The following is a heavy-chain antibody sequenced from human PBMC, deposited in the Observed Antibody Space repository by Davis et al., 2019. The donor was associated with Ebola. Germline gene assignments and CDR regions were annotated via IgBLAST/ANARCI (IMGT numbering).Heavy chain of an antibody. Sequence: PGGSLRLSCAASGFSFDSYAMAWVRQAPGDGLEWVALISASGGNTYYADPVKDRFTISRDNSKNTVYLQMNSLRAEDTAVYFCARDVRYNWSQKSIWDYWGQGSMVIVSS. D-gene: IGHD1-1*01. CDR3: ARDVRYNWSQKSIWDY. CDR1: GFSFDSYA. CDR2: ISASGGNT. V-gene: IGHV3-23*01. J-gene: IGHJ4*02.